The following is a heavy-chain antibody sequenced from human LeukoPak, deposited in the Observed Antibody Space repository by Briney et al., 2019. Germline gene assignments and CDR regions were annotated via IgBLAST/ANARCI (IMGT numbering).Heavy chain of an antibody. D-gene: IGHD3-22*01. CDR3: ARGALVIYDSSGYYF. CDR1: GYTFTGYY. V-gene: IGHV1-2*06. CDR2: INPNSGGT. Sequence: ASVKVSCKASGYTFTGYYMHWVRQAPGQGLEWMGRINPNSGGTNYAQKFQGRVTMTRDTSTSTAYMELSSLRYDDTAVYYCARGALVIYDSSGYYFWGQGTLVTVSS. J-gene: IGHJ4*02.